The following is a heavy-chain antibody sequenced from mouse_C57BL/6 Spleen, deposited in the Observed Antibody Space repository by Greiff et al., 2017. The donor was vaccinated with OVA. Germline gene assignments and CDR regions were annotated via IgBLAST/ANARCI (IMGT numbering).Heavy chain of an antibody. J-gene: IGHJ3*01. CDR3: TRGYGSAY. CDR2: IDPENGDT. V-gene: IGHV14-4*01. D-gene: IGHD1-1*01. CDR1: GFNIKDDY. Sequence: EVQLQQSGAELVRPGASVKLSCTASGFNIKDDYMHWVKQRPEQGLEWIGWIDPENGDTEYASKFQGKATITADTSSNTAYLQLSSLTSEDTAVYYCTRGYGSAYWGQGTLVTVSA.